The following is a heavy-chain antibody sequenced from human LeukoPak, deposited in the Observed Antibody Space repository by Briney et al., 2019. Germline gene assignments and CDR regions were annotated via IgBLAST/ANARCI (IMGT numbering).Heavy chain of an antibody. CDR1: GSSISSYY. CDR2: IYYSGST. D-gene: IGHD4-11*01. Sequence: SETLSLTCTVSGSSISSYYWSWIRQPPGKGLEWIGYIYYSGSTNYNPSLKSRVTISVDTSKNQFSLKLSSVTAADTAVYYCARFDDYSNYYFDYWGQGTLVTVSS. J-gene: IGHJ4*02. V-gene: IGHV4-59*01. CDR3: ARFDDYSNYYFDY.